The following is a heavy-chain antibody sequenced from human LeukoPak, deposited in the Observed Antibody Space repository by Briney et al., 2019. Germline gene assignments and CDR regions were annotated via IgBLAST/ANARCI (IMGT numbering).Heavy chain of an antibody. CDR3: ASSRITMIVVVKY. V-gene: IGHV3-30*03. Sequence: GGSLRLSCAASGFTFSSYSMNWVRQAPGKGLGWVAVISHDGSNKYYADSVKGRFTISRDNSKNTLYLQMNSLRAEDTAVYYCASSRITMIVVVKYWGQGTLVTVSS. CDR2: ISHDGSNK. J-gene: IGHJ4*02. CDR1: GFTFSSYS. D-gene: IGHD3-22*01.